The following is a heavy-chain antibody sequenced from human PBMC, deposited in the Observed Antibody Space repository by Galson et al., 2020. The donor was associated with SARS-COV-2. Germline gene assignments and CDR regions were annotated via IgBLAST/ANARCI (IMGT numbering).Heavy chain of an antibody. V-gene: IGHV4-39*06. CDR2: IYYSGTT. Sequence: SETLSLTCTVSGGSISSSTYHWGWIRQSPGKGLEWIGSIYYSGTTYYNPSHKSRVTISVDTSKNQFQFSLKLSSVTAADTAVYYCARVQSCSGCSCSSGFVNYLDYWGQGTLVTVSS. CDR3: ARVQSCSGCSCSSGFVNYLDY. D-gene: IGHD2-15*01. CDR1: GGSISSSTYH. J-gene: IGHJ4*02.